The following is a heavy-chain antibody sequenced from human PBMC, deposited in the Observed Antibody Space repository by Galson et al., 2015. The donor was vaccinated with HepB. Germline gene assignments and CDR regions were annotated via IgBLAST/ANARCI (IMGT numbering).Heavy chain of an antibody. V-gene: IGHV3-30*04. CDR3: ARDAMGRGSGSYSAFDY. Sequence: SGFSFNTYSMHWVRQAPGKGLEWVAAITSAGDKQYYTDSVRGRFTISRDNSNNMMYLQMSSLRPEDTSVYYCARDAMGRGSGSYSAFDYWGQGALVAVSS. D-gene: IGHD1-26*01. J-gene: IGHJ4*02. CDR1: GFSFNTYS. CDR2: ITSAGDKQ.